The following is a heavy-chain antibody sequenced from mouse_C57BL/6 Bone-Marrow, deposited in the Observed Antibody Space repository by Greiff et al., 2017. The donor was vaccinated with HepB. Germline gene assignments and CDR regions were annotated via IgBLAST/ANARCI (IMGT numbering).Heavy chain of an antibody. D-gene: IGHD2-4*01. V-gene: IGHV1-9*01. Sequence: QVQLKQSGAELMKPGASVKLSCKATGYTFTGYWIGWVKQRPGHGLEWIGEILPGSGSTNYNEKFKGKATFTADTSSNTAYMQLSSLTTEDSAIYYCARHDYDGDYYAMDYWGQGTSVTVSS. CDR1: GYTFTGYW. J-gene: IGHJ4*01. CDR3: ARHDYDGDYYAMDY. CDR2: ILPGSGST.